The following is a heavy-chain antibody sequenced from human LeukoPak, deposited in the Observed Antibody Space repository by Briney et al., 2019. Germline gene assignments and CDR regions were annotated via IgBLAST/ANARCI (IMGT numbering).Heavy chain of an antibody. V-gene: IGHV4-34*01. CDR3: ARHYGP. CDR1: GGSFSGYY. Sequence: SETLSLTCALYGGSFSGYYWSWIRQPPGKGLEWIGEINHSGSTNYNPSLKSRVTISVDTSKNQFSLKLNSVTATDTAVYYCARHYGPWGQGTLVTVSS. CDR2: INHSGST. D-gene: IGHD3-16*01. J-gene: IGHJ4*02.